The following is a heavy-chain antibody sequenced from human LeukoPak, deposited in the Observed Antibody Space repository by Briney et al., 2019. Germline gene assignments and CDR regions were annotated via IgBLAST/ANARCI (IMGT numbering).Heavy chain of an antibody. CDR1: GGSFSGYY. Sequence: SETLSLTCAVYGGSFSGYYWSWIRQPPGKGREWIGEINHSGSTNYNPSLKSRVTISVDTSKKQFSLKLSSVTAADTAVYYGASASYSSGSTDYWGQGTLVTVSS. V-gene: IGHV4-34*01. CDR2: INHSGST. D-gene: IGHD6-19*01. J-gene: IGHJ4*02. CDR3: ASASYSSGSTDY.